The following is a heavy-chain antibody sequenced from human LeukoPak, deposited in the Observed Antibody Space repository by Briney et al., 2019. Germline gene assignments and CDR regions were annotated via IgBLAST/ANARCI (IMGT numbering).Heavy chain of an antibody. CDR1: GGSISSYY. D-gene: IGHD3-22*01. CDR3: ARDSSGYPTFDY. J-gene: IGHJ4*02. CDR2: IYYSGST. V-gene: IGHV4-59*01. Sequence: PETLSLTCTVSGGSISSYYWSWIRQPPGKGLEWIGYIYYSGSTNYNPSLKSRVTISVDTSKNQFSLKLSSVTAADTAVYYCARDSSGYPTFDYWGQGTLVTVSS.